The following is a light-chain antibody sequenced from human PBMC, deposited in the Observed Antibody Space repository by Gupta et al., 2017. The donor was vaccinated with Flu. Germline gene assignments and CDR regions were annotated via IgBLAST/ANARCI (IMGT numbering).Light chain of an antibody. CDR2: SPS. CDR1: QTIDSS. Sequence: PSSLSADLGDTATITCRASQTIDSSLTWSQQIPGQSPAPPLYSPSTTQSGIPSRFSGGGYVTEFTLTISGLRPADFRTYLCQQEDYSPFTFGQGTKVDI. V-gene: IGKV1-39*01. CDR3: QQEDYSPFT. J-gene: IGKJ5*01.